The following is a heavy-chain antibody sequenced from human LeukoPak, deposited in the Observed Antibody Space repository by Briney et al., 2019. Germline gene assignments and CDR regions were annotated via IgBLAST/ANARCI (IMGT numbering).Heavy chain of an antibody. V-gene: IGHV3-23*01. D-gene: IGHD4-23*01. CDR2: VSGGGGST. J-gene: IGHJ4*02. CDR3: ARGRPHGNDY. CDR1: GFTFSSYA. Sequence: GGSLRLSCAASGFTFSSYAMTWVRQAPGKGLEWVSTVSGGGGSTYYADSVKGRFTISRDNSQNTLYLQMNSLRVEDTAVYYCARGRPHGNDYWGQGTLVTVSS.